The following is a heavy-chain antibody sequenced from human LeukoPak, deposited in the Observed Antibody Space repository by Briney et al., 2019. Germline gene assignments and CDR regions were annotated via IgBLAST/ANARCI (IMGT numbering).Heavy chain of an antibody. Sequence: PGGSLRLSCAASRFTFSSYAMSWVRQAPGKGLEWVSTISDSGDKTYDADSVKGRFTISRDNSKNTLYLQMNSLRAEDTAVYYCARDGLRWTDAFDIWGQGTMVTVSS. CDR3: ARDGLRWTDAFDI. V-gene: IGHV3-23*01. CDR2: ISDSGDKT. CDR1: RFTFSSYA. D-gene: IGHD4-23*01. J-gene: IGHJ3*02.